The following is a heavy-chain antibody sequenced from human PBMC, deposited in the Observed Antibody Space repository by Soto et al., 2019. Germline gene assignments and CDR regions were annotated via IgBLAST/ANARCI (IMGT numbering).Heavy chain of an antibody. CDR2: ISGSGGST. J-gene: IGHJ5*02. CDR1: GFTFSSYA. V-gene: IGHV3-23*01. D-gene: IGHD6-6*01. Sequence: LRLACAASGFTFSSYAMSWVRQAPGKGLEWVSAISGSGGSTYYADSAKGRFTISRDNSKNTLYLQMNSLRAEDTAVYYCAKDIAARAGWFDAWGQGPLVTVAS. CDR3: AKDIAARAGWFDA.